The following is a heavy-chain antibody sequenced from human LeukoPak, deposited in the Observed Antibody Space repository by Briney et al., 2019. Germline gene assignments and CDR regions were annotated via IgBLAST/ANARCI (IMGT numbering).Heavy chain of an antibody. Sequence: PGRSLRLSCAASGFTFSSYAMHWVRQAPGKGLEWVAVISYDGSNKYYADSVKGRFTISRDNSKNTLYLQMNSLRAEDTAVYYCAREDYGLDYWGQGTLVTVSS. J-gene: IGHJ4*02. CDR2: ISYDGSNK. CDR3: AREDYGLDY. CDR1: GFTFSSYA. V-gene: IGHV3-30-3*01. D-gene: IGHD4/OR15-4a*01.